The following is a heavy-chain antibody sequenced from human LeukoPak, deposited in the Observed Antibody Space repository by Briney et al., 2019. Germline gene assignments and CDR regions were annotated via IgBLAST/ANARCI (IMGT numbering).Heavy chain of an antibody. D-gene: IGHD3-9*01. J-gene: IGHJ4*02. V-gene: IGHV3-48*03. CDR3: TRGRYFGIDF. CDR1: GFTFSTFE. Sequence: PGGSLRLSCTASGFTFSTFEMNWVRQAPGTGLEWVSYISGSGSTMYYADSVKGRFTMSRDNAKNSLYLDMKSLRGEDTVLYFCTRGRYFGIDFWGQGSLVIVSS. CDR2: ISGSGSTM.